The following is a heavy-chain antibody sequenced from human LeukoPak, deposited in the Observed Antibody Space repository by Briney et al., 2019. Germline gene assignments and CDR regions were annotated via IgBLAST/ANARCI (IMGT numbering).Heavy chain of an antibody. CDR3: AELGITMIGGV. V-gene: IGHV3-23*01. J-gene: IGHJ6*04. CDR2: LTGSGDST. D-gene: IGHD3-10*02. Sequence: GGSLRLSCAASGFTFSSYAMNWVRQAPGKGLEWVSALTGSGDSTYYADSVKGRFTISRDNSKNTLYLQMNSLRAEDTAVYYCAELGITMIGGVWGKGTTVTISS. CDR1: GFTFSSYA.